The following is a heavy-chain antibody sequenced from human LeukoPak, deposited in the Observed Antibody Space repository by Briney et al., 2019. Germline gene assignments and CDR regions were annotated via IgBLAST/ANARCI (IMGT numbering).Heavy chain of an antibody. CDR1: GGSISSYY. V-gene: IGHV4-59*12. CDR2: IYYSGST. D-gene: IGHD2-15*01. J-gene: IGHJ4*02. Sequence: SETLSLTCTVSGGSISSYYWSWIRQPPGKGLEWIGYIYYSGSTNYNPSLKSRVTISVDTSKNQFSLKLSSVTAADTAVYYCARGRYCSGGSCYEEANYFDYWGQGTLVTVSS. CDR3: ARGRYCSGGSCYEEANYFDY.